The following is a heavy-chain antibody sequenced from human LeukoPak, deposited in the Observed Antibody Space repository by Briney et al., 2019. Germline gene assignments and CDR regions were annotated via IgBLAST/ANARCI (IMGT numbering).Heavy chain of an antibody. CDR1: GGSISSYY. CDR2: IYYSGST. CDR3: AREVELGGSDVVVVVANY. V-gene: IGHV4-59*12. J-gene: IGHJ4*02. Sequence: PSETLSLTCTVSGGSISSYYWSWIRQPPGKGLEWIGYIYYSGSTNYNPSLKSRVTMSVDTSKNQFSLKLSSVTAADTAVYYCAREVELGGSDVVVVVANYWGQGTLVTVSS. D-gene: IGHD2-15*01.